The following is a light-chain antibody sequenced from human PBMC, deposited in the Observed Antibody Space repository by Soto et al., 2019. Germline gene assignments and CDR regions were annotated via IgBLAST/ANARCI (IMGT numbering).Light chain of an antibody. CDR3: QQSYSTPRT. J-gene: IGKJ1*01. CDR1: QSISSY. CDR2: AAS. V-gene: IGKV1-39*01. Sequence: DIQMTQSPSSLSASVGDRVTITCRAGQSISSYLNWYQQKPGKAPKLLIYAASSLQSGVPSRFSGSGSGTDFTLTISSLQPEDFATYYCQQSYSTPRTFGQGIKVDIK.